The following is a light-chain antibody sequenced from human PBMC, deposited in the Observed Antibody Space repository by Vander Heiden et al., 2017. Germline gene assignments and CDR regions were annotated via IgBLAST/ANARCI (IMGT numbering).Light chain of an antibody. V-gene: IGKV1-33*01. CDR2: HAS. J-gene: IGKJ5*01. CDR3: QQYDTLSPS. Sequence: DILMTQSPSSLSASVGDRVTITCQASQAIRNNLNWYQHRPGGAPKLLIYHASDLAPGVPARFSGSVSGPHYTITIANLQPEDAATYYCQQYDTLSPSFAPGTRLDI. CDR1: QAIRNN.